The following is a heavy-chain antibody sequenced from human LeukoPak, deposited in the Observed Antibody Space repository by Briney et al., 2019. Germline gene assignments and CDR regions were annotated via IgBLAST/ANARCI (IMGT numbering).Heavy chain of an antibody. J-gene: IGHJ4*02. CDR2: ISGSGGST. Sequence: ESLRLSCAASGFTFSSYAMSWVRQAPGKGLEWVSAISGSGGSTYYADSVKGRFTISRDNSKNTLYLQMNSLRAEDTAVYYCAKVQSPYGSGSYYSLFDYWGQGTLVTVSS. V-gene: IGHV3-23*01. D-gene: IGHD3-10*01. CDR3: AKVQSPYGSGSYYSLFDY. CDR1: GFTFSSYA.